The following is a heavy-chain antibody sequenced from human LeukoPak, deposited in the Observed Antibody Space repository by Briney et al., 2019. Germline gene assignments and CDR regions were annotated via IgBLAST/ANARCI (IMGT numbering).Heavy chain of an antibody. J-gene: IGHJ4*02. CDR1: GGSISSSSYY. Sequence: PSETLSLTCTVSGGSISSSSYYWGWIRQPPGKGLEWIGSIYYSGSTYYNPSLKSRVTISVDTSKNQFSLKLSSVTAADTAVYYCARIYCSSTSCYGHLFDYWGQGTLVTVSS. CDR3: ARIYCSSTSCYGHLFDY. V-gene: IGHV4-39*07. D-gene: IGHD2-2*01. CDR2: IYYSGST.